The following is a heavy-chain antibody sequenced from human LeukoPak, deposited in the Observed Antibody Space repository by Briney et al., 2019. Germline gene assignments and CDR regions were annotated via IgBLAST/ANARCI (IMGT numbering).Heavy chain of an antibody. V-gene: IGHV4-38-2*02. CDR1: GYSISSGYY. J-gene: IGHJ4*02. Sequence: SETLSLTCAVSGYSISSGYYWGWIRQPPGKGLEWFGRIYHSGSTYYNPSLKSGVTISVDTTKNQFSLKLSSVTAAETAVYYCARDTFFSDLFSTPFDYWGQGTLVTVSS. CDR2: IYHSGST. D-gene: IGHD2/OR15-2a*01. CDR3: ARDTFFSDLFSTPFDY.